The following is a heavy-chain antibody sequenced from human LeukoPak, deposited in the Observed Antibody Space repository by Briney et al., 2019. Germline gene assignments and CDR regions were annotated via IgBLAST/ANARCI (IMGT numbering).Heavy chain of an antibody. J-gene: IGHJ4*02. CDR1: GFTFSSYS. Sequence: PGGSLRLSCAASGFTFSSYSMNWVRQAPGKGLEWVSSINGGGGSTYYADSVKGRFTISRDNSKNTLYLQMNSLRAEDTAVYYCAKPAKTDYADYWGQGTLVTVSS. CDR2: INGGGGST. CDR3: AKPAKTDYADY. D-gene: IGHD1-14*01. V-gene: IGHV3-23*01.